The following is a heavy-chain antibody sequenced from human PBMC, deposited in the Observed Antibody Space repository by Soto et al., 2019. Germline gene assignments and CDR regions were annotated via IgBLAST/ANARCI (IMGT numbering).Heavy chain of an antibody. CDR2: IYYSGST. CDR1: GGSISSYY. Sequence: SETLSLTCTVSGGSISSYYWSWIRQPPGKGLEWIGYIYYSGSTNYNPSLKSRVTISVDTSKNQFSLKLSSVTAADTAVYYCARSIITIFGVVPFDPWGQGTLVTVSS. V-gene: IGHV4-59*12. CDR3: ARSIITIFGVVPFDP. J-gene: IGHJ5*02. D-gene: IGHD3-3*01.